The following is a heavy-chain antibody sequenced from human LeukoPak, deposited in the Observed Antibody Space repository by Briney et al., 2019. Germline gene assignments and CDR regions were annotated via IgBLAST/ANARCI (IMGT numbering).Heavy chain of an antibody. D-gene: IGHD6-19*01. V-gene: IGHV3-23*01. Sequence: GGSLRLSCAASGFTVSSNYMSWVRQAPGKGLEWVSAISGSGGSTYHADSVKGRFTISRDNSKNTLYLQMNSLRAEDTAVYYCAKGWTGYSSGWTDWGQGTLVTVSS. J-gene: IGHJ4*02. CDR3: AKGWTGYSSGWTD. CDR1: GFTVSSNY. CDR2: ISGSGGST.